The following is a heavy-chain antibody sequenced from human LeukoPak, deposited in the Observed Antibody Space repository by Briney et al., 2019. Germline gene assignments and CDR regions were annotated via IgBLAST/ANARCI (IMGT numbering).Heavy chain of an antibody. D-gene: IGHD3-9*01. CDR2: INSDGSST. CDR3: ARRMRYFDWLFDY. J-gene: IGHJ4*02. Sequence: VSRINSDGSSTSYADSVKGRFTISRDNAKNTLYLQMNSLRAEDTAVYYCARRMRYFDWLFDYWGQGTLVTVSS. V-gene: IGHV3-74*01.